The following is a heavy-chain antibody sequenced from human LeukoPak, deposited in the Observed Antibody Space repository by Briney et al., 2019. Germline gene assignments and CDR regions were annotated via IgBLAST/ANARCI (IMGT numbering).Heavy chain of an antibody. CDR1: GFTFSSYA. CDR3: ARDLSGVTGYTYGRGIDY. V-gene: IGHV3-21*01. J-gene: IGHJ4*02. D-gene: IGHD5-18*01. Sequence: GGSLRLSCAASGFTFSSYAMSWVRQAPGKGLEWVSVMSSGGYSEYYSDSVKGRFTISRDNAKTSLYLQMNSLRAEDAAVYYCARDLSGVTGYTYGRGIDYWGQGTLVTVSS. CDR2: MSSGGYSE.